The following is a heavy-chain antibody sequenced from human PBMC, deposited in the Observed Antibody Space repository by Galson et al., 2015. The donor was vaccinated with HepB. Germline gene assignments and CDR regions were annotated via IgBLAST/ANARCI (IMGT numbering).Heavy chain of an antibody. J-gene: IGHJ4*02. CDR3: ARDMKD. CDR1: GFTFSTQG. V-gene: IGHV3-64*01. Sequence: SLRLSCAASGFTFSTQGMNWVRQAPGKGLEYVSGITSNGDKTYYGNSVKGRFTISRDNSKNTVYLQMGSLRVDDMAVYYCARDMKDWGQGILVTVS. D-gene: IGHD3-16*01. CDR2: ITSNGDKT.